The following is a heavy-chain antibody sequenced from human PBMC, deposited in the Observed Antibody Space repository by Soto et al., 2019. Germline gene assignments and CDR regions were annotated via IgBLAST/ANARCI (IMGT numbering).Heavy chain of an antibody. D-gene: IGHD1-26*01. V-gene: IGHV3-74*01. CDR2: INSDGSST. Sequence: HPGGSLRLSCAASGFTFSSYWMHWVRQAPGKGLVWVSRINSDGSSTSYADSVKGRFTNSRDNAKNTLYLQMNSLRAEDTAVYYCARVDLYSGSRNYFDYWGQGTPVTV. CDR3: ARVDLYSGSRNYFDY. J-gene: IGHJ4*02. CDR1: GFTFSSYW.